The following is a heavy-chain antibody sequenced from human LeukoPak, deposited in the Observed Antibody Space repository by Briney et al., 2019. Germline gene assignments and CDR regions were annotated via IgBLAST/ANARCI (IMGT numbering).Heavy chain of an antibody. D-gene: IGHD6-13*01. CDR1: GFTFNTYS. CDR3: ARDAVSLAAAGTSDY. V-gene: IGHV3-21*05. Sequence: PGGSLRLSCAASGFTFNTYSMNWIRQAPGKGLEWVSYISSSSSYTNYADSVKGRFTISRDNAKNSLYLQMNSLRAEDTAVYYCARDAVSLAAAGTSDYWGQGSLVTVSS. J-gene: IGHJ4*02. CDR2: ISSSSSYT.